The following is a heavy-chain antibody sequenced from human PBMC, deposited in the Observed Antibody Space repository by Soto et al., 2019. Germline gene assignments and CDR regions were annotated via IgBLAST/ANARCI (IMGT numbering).Heavy chain of an antibody. CDR1: GFTFSSYS. Sequence: EVQLVESGGGLVQPGGSLRLSCAASGFTFSSYSMNCVRQAPGKGLEWVSYISSSSSTIYYADSVKGRFTISRDNAKNSLYLQMNSLRDEDTAVYYCASMYDYQVNYYYYGMDVWGQGTTVTVSS. CDR2: ISSSSSTI. J-gene: IGHJ6*02. CDR3: ASMYDYQVNYYYYGMDV. D-gene: IGHD4-17*01. V-gene: IGHV3-48*02.